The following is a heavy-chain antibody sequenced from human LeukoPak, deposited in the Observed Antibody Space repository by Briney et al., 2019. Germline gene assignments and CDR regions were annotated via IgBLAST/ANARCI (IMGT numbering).Heavy chain of an antibody. J-gene: IGHJ5*02. V-gene: IGHV1-69*01. CDR3: ALISVPGSKYNWFDP. CDR2: IIPIFGTA. Sequence: SVKVSCKASGGTFSSYAISWVRQAPGQGLEWMGGIIPIFGTANYAQKFQGRVTITADESTSTAYMELSSLRSEDTAVYYCALISVPGSKYNWFDPWGQGTLVTVSS. D-gene: IGHD3-10*01. CDR1: GGTFSSYA.